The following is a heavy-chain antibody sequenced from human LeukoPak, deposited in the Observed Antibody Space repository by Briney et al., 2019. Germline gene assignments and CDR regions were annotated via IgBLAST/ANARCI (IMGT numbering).Heavy chain of an antibody. D-gene: IGHD4-17*01. CDR3: AKGGIGLRRYAADY. CDR2: IYSGGST. CDR1: GFTVFNND. V-gene: IGHV3-53*01. J-gene: IGHJ4*02. Sequence: TGGSLRLSCAPSGFTVFNNDMSWVRRAPGKGLEWVSLIYSGGSTYYADSVKGRFTISRDNSKNTLYLQMNSLRAEDTAVYYCAKGGIGLRRYAADYWGQGTLVTVSS.